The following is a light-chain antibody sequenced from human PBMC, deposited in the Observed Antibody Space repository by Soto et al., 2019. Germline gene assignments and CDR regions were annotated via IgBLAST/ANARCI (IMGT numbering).Light chain of an antibody. CDR3: QQYDKWPQT. Sequence: EIVLTQSPATLSLSPGERATLSCRASQSVSSYLAWYQQKPGQAPRLLIYGASRRATGIPDRFSGSGSGTDFTLTISSLQSVDFAVYYCQQYDKWPQTFGQGTKVDIK. J-gene: IGKJ1*01. V-gene: IGKV3D-15*01. CDR1: QSVSSY. CDR2: GAS.